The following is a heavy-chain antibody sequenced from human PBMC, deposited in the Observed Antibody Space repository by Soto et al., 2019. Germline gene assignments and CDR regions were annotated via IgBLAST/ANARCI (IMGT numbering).Heavy chain of an antibody. CDR1: GYSISSSNW. Sequence: QVQLQESGPGLVKPSDTLSLTCAVSGYSISSSNWWGWIRQPPGKGLEWIGYIYYSGSTYYNPSLTSRVTMSVDTSKNQFSLKLSSVTAVDTAVYYCARIVQGPRISWYAKDWYFDLWGRGTLVTVSS. CDR2: IYYSGST. CDR3: ARIVQGPRISWYAKDWYFDL. V-gene: IGHV4-28*01. D-gene: IGHD6-13*01. J-gene: IGHJ2*01.